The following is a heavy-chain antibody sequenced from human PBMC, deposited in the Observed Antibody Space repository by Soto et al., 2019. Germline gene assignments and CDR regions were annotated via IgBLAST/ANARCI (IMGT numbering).Heavy chain of an antibody. Sequence: EVQLVESGGGLVQPGGSLRLSCAASGFTFGTYWMSWVRQAPGKGLEWVANINEDGSKNYYVDSVRGRFTISRDNGQKSLYLHMSSLRAEDTAVYYCARSGDVATVTDYWGQGNLVTVAA. J-gene: IGHJ4*02. CDR2: INEDGSKN. CDR1: GFTFGTYW. D-gene: IGHD4-17*01. V-gene: IGHV3-7*01. CDR3: ARSGDVATVTDY.